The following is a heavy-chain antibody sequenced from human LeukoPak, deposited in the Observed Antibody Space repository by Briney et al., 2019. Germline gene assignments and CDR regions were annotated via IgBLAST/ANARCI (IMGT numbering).Heavy chain of an antibody. Sequence: SETLSLTCTVSGGSITNYYWSWIRQPPGKGLEWIGYMHYSGNTNYKPSLKSRVTISLDTSRNQFSLKLTSVTAADTAVYYCARDRSGYGSSGFYPWALDIWGQGTMVTVSS. D-gene: IGHD3-22*01. J-gene: IGHJ3*02. CDR3: ARDRSGYGSSGFYPWALDI. V-gene: IGHV4-59*01. CDR1: GGSITNYY. CDR2: MHYSGNT.